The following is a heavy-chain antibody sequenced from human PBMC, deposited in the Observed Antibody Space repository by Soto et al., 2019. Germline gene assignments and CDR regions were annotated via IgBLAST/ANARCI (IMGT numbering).Heavy chain of an antibody. CDR2: SSGSGTDT. J-gene: IGHJ2*01. CDR3: AKRRGDGYFDL. V-gene: IGHV3-23*01. CDR1: GLTFSSYV. Sequence: EVHLLESGGGSVQPGGSLRLSCAASGLTFSSYVMSWVRQAPGKGLEWVSASSGSGTDTYYAVSMKGRFTISRDNSKNTLDLQINSLRAEDTAAYYCAKRRGDGYFDLWGRGTLVTVSS. D-gene: IGHD7-27*01.